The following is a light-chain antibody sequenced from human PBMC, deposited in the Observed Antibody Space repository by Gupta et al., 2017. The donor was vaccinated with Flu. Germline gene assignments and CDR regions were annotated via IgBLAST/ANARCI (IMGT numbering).Light chain of an antibody. J-gene: IGLJ2*01. CDR2: GRN. V-gene: IGLV3-19*01. CDR3: NSRDSTIDRLHVL. CDR1: SLTNYY. Sequence: SSELTQDPAVSVPLGQTVRITCQGDSLTNYYTSWYQQKPGQAPVLVIYGRNNRPSGIPDRFSGSSSGNTASLTITGAQAEDEADYYCNSRDSTIDRLHVLFGGGTKLTVL.